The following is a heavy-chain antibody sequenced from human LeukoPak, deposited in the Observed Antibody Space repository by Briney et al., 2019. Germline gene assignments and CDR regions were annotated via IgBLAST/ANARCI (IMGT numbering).Heavy chain of an antibody. CDR3: ARQARGVRFLEWLLSD. D-gene: IGHD3-3*01. J-gene: IGHJ4*02. CDR2: IYPGDSDT. V-gene: IGHV5-51*01. CDR1: GYRFASYW. Sequence: GESLKISCKGSGYRFASYWIGWVRQMPGKGLEWMGIIYPGDSDTRYSPSFQGQVTISADKSISTAYLQWSSLKASDTAMYYCARQARGVRFLEWLLSDWGQGTLVTVSS.